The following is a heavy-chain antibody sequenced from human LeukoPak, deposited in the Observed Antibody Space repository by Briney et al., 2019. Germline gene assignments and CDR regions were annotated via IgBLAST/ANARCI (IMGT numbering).Heavy chain of an antibody. V-gene: IGHV1-69*01. D-gene: IGHD3-9*01. CDR1: GGTFSRYG. J-gene: IGHJ4*02. CDR2: SIPLFGSP. CDR3: ARDRGSLTQNYFDS. Sequence: SVKVSCKASGGTFSRYGVSWVRQAPGQGLEWMGGSIPLFGSPIYEQKFQGRLTITADESADESTSTAYMELSSLTSEDTAMYYCARDRGSLTQNYFDSWGQGTLVTVST.